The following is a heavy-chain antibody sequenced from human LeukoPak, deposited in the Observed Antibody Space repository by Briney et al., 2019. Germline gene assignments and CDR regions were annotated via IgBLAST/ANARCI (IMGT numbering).Heavy chain of an antibody. V-gene: IGHV3-7*01. CDR2: IKQDGSEK. Sequence: GGSLRLSCAASGFTFSSYWMSWVRQAPGKGLEWVANIKQDGSEKYYVDSVKGRFTISRDNAKNSLYLQMNSLRAEDTAVYYCARVGSDTAMGYYYYYYYMDVWGKGTTVTVSS. J-gene: IGHJ6*03. CDR1: GFTFSSYW. D-gene: IGHD5-18*01. CDR3: ARVGSDTAMGYYYYYYYMDV.